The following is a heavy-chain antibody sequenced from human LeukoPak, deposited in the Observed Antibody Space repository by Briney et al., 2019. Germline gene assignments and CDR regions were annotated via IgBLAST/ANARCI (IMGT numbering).Heavy chain of an antibody. Sequence: GASVKVSCKASGGTFSSCAISWVRQAPGQGLEWMGGIIPIFGTANYAQKFQGRVTITADESTSTAYMELSSLTSEDTAVYYCATGTGAAWYFDLWGRGTLVTVSS. CDR3: ATGTGAAWYFDL. J-gene: IGHJ2*01. CDR1: GGTFSSCA. V-gene: IGHV1-69*13. CDR2: IIPIFGTA. D-gene: IGHD7-27*01.